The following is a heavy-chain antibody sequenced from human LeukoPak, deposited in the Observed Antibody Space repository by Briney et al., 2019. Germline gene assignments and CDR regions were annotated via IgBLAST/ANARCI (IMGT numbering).Heavy chain of an antibody. CDR1: RLSFNNDW. Sequence: GGSLRLSCTASRLSFNNDWVHWVRQVPGKGLVWVSRINSDGTDTNYANSVKGRFTISRDHAKSTVYLQMNSLSAEDTGVYYCARDLQASCVWGQGTLVTVSS. CDR2: INSDGTDT. V-gene: IGHV3-74*01. J-gene: IGHJ4*02. CDR3: ARDLQASCV.